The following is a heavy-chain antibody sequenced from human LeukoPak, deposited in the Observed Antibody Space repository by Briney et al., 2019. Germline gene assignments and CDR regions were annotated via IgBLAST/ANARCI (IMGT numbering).Heavy chain of an antibody. D-gene: IGHD3-9*01. J-gene: IGHJ4*02. V-gene: IGHV7-4-1*02. CDR1: GSTFTSYA. CDR2: INTNTGNP. Sequence: ASVTVSRKSSGSTFTSYAKDWVRQAPAQGLEWVGWINTNTGNPTYAQGFTGRFVFSLDTSVSTAYLQISSLKAEDTAVYYCAREYYDIMTGYFTPQDFDYWGQGTLVTVSS. CDR3: AREYYDIMTGYFTPQDFDY.